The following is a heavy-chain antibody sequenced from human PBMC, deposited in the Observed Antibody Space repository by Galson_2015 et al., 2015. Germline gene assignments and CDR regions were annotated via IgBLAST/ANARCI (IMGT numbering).Heavy chain of an antibody. D-gene: IGHD6-19*01. J-gene: IGHJ5*01. CDR1: GYTFINYG. CDR3: ARGWGLAVAGTFFDS. Sequence: SVKVSCKASGYTFINYGITWVRQAPGQGLEWMGWISTSIGNTDYAQKLQGRVAMTTDTSTSTAYMELRSLTSDDTAVYYCARGWGLAVAGTFFDSWGQGTLVSVSS. CDR2: ISTSIGNT. V-gene: IGHV1-18*01.